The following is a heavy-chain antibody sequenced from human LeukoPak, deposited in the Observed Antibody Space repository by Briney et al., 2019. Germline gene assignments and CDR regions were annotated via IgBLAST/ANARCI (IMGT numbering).Heavy chain of an antibody. CDR1: GGSFSGYY. CDR3: AGTPWELLGGDAY. CDR2: INHSGST. D-gene: IGHD1-26*01. V-gene: IGHV4-34*01. Sequence: SETLSLTCAVYGGSFSGYYWSWIRQPPGKGLEWIGEINHSGSTNYNPSLKSRVTISVDTSKNQFSLKLSSVTAADTAVYYCAGTPWELLGGDAYWGQGTLVTVSS. J-gene: IGHJ4*02.